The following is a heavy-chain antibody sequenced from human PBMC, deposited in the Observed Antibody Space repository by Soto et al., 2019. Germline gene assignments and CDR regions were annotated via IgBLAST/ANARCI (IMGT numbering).Heavy chain of an antibody. CDR1: GFTFSSYA. CDR2: ISGSGGST. CDR3: AKPKPDYYDSSGYYFDY. J-gene: IGHJ4*02. D-gene: IGHD3-22*01. V-gene: IGHV3-23*01. Sequence: GGSLRLSCAASGFTFSSYAMSWVRQAPGKGLEWVSAISGSGGSTYYADSVKGRFTISRDNSKNTLYLQMNSLRAEDTAVYYCAKPKPDYYDSSGYYFDYWGQGTLVTVS.